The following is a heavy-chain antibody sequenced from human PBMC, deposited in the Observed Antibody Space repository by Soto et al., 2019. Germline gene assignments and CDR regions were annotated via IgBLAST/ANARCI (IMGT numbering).Heavy chain of an antibody. CDR2: IKQDGSEK. J-gene: IGHJ4*02. V-gene: IGHV3-7*01. Sequence: GGSLRLSCAASGFTFSGYWMSWVRQAPGKGLEWVANIKQDGSEKYYVDSVKGRFTISRDNAKNSLYLQMNSLRAKDTAVYYCARVRYYDILTGYYDFDYWGQGTLVTVSS. D-gene: IGHD3-9*01. CDR1: GFTFSGYW. CDR3: ARVRYYDILTGYYDFDY.